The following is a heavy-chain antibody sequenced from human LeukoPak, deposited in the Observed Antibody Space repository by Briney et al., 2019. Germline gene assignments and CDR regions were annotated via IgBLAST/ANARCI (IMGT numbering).Heavy chain of an antibody. V-gene: IGHV3-74*03. J-gene: IGHJ4*02. Sequence: PGGSLRLSCAASGFTFRNHWMHWVRHTPGKGLVLVSRISSDGSSTTYADSVKGRFTISRDNAKNTLYLQMNNLRAEDTAMYYCARDQRVTGRPDIDYWGQGTLAIVSS. CDR1: GFTFRNHW. CDR3: ARDQRVTGRPDIDY. D-gene: IGHD6-6*01. CDR2: ISSDGSST.